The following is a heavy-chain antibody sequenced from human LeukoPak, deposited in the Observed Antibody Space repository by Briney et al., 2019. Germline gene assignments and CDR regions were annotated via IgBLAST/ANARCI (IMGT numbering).Heavy chain of an antibody. J-gene: IGHJ5*02. Sequence: GGSLRLSCAASGFTFEDYAMHWVRQAPGKGLEWVSGINWNSGSIGYADSVKGRFTISRDNVMNSLYLQMNSLRPEDTVLYYCVKDRRNPYRPEGPFDPWGQGTLVTVSS. CDR1: GFTFEDYA. CDR3: VKDRRNPYRPEGPFDP. D-gene: IGHD1-14*01. CDR2: INWNSGSI. V-gene: IGHV3-9*01.